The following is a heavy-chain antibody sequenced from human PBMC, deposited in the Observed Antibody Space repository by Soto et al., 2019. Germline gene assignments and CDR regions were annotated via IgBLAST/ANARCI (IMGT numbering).Heavy chain of an antibody. CDR3: ARDPALAAGTGYFDY. CDR1: GGSISSINW. D-gene: IGHD6-13*01. Sequence: SETLSLTCAVSGGSISSINWWSWVRQPPGKGLEWIGEIYHSGSTNYNPSLRSRVTMSVDMSKNQFSLKLSSVTAADTAVYYCARDPALAAGTGYFDYWGQGTLVTVSS. CDR2: IYHSGST. J-gene: IGHJ4*02. V-gene: IGHV4-4*02.